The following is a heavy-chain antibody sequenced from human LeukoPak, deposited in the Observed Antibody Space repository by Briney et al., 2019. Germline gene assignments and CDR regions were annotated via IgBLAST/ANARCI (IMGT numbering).Heavy chain of an antibody. D-gene: IGHD1-7*01. V-gene: IGHV4-59*01. CDR1: GDPITSYY. CDR2: MYYNDNT. J-gene: IGHJ5*02. CDR3: ARDIGLNYLDP. Sequence: PSETLSLTCSVSGDPITSYYWSWIRQPPEKGLEWIAYMYYNDNTNFNPSLKSRVTISVDTSKNQFSLKLRSLTAADTAVYYCARDIGLNYLDPWGQGTLVTVSS.